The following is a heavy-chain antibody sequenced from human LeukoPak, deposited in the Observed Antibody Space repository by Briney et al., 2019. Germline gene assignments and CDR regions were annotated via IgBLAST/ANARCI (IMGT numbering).Heavy chain of an antibody. Sequence: SVKVSCKASGGTFSSYAISWVRQAPGQGLEWMGRIIPILGIANYAQKFQGRVTITADKSTSTAYMELRSLRSDDTAVYYCARDMGDIVVVPAAPDYWGQGTLVTVSS. CDR1: GGTFSSYA. CDR3: ARDMGDIVVVPAAPDY. CDR2: IIPILGIA. V-gene: IGHV1-69*04. D-gene: IGHD2-2*01. J-gene: IGHJ4*02.